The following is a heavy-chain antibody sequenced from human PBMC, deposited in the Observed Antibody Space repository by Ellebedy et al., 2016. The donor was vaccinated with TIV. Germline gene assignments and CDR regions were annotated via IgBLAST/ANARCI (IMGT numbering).Heavy chain of an antibody. Sequence: SETLSLTXTVSGYSISSGYYWGWIRQPPGKGLEWIGSIYHSGSTYYNPSLKSRVTISVDTSKNQFSLKLSSVTAADTAVYYCARGRSLLWFGGSNNWFDPWGQGTLVTVSS. J-gene: IGHJ5*02. D-gene: IGHD3-10*01. V-gene: IGHV4-38-2*02. CDR3: ARGRSLLWFGGSNNWFDP. CDR2: IYHSGST. CDR1: GYSISSGYY.